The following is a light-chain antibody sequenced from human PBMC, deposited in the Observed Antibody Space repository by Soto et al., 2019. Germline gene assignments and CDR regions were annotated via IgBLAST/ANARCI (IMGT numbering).Light chain of an antibody. CDR2: GAA. J-gene: IGKJ1*01. CDR3: QQYGSSPPKT. CDR1: QSVSSGY. Sequence: EIVLTQSPGTLSLSPGERATLSCRASQSVSSGYLAWFQQKPGQPPRLLIYGAASRATGVPDRFSCSGSGTDFTLTISRLEPEDFAVYYCQQYGSSPPKTFGQGTKVEIK. V-gene: IGKV3-20*01.